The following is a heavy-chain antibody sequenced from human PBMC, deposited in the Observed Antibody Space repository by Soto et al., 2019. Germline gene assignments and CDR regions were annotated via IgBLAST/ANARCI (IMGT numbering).Heavy chain of an antibody. V-gene: IGHV3-23*01. CDR3: AKAKVYYDFWSGYPQFDY. CDR1: GFTFSSYA. Sequence: GGSLRLSCAASGFTFSSYAMSWVRQAPGKGLEWVSAISGSGGSTYYADSVKGRFTISRDNSKNTLYLQMNSLRADDTAVYYCAKAKVYYDFWSGYPQFDYWGQGTLVTVSS. D-gene: IGHD3-3*01. J-gene: IGHJ4*02. CDR2: ISGSGGST.